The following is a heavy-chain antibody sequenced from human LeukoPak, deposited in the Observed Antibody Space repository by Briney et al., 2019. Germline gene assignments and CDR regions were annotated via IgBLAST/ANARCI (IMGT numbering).Heavy chain of an antibody. CDR3: ARSGYSSGPNY. V-gene: IGHV4-4*07. Sequence: SETLSLTCTVSGGSISSYYWSWIRQPAGRGLEWIGRIYFSGSTNYNPSLKSRVTMSVDTSKNQFSLKLSSVTAADTAVYYCARSGYSSGPNYWGQGTLVTVSS. J-gene: IGHJ4*02. CDR1: GGSISSYY. CDR2: IYFSGST. D-gene: IGHD6-19*01.